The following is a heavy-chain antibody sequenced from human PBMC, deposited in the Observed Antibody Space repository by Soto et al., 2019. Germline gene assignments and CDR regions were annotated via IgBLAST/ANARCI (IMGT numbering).Heavy chain of an antibody. CDR2: ISNGDETT. CDR3: ARDPKRRDGYNFDS. V-gene: IGHV3-11*01. D-gene: IGHD5-12*01. J-gene: IGHJ4*02. CDR1: GFIFTDYS. Sequence: QVQLVESGGGLVEPGGSLRLSCSASGFIFTDYSMTWIRQAPGKGLEWVSYISNGDETTQYADSVKGRLSVSRDNAKKVLFLQINSLRVDDTAVYYCARDPKRRDGYNFDSWGRGALVTVSS.